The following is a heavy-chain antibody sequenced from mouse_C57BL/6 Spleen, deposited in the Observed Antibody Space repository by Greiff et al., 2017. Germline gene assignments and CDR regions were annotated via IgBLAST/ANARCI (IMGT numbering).Heavy chain of an antibody. Sequence: VHLVESGAELVRPGTSVKVSCKASGYAFTNYLIEWVKQRPGQGLEWIGVINPGSGGTNYNEKFKGKATLTADKSSRTAYMQLSSLTSEDSAVYFCARYWIPGDFDVWGTGTTVTVSS. CDR3: ARYWIPGDFDV. V-gene: IGHV1-54*01. J-gene: IGHJ1*03. CDR2: INPGSGGT. CDR1: GYAFTNYL. D-gene: IGHD4-1*01.